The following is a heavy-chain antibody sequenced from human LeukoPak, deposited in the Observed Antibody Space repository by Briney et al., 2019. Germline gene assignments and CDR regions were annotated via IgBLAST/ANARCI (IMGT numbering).Heavy chain of an antibody. CDR3: ARALVAAGGYMDV. Sequence: SETLSLTCAVYGGSFSGYYWSWIRQPPGKGLEWIGDINHSGSTNYNPSLNSRVTISVDTSKNQFSLKLSSVTAADTAVYYCARALVAAGGYMDVWGKGTTVTVSS. D-gene: IGHD6-13*01. J-gene: IGHJ6*03. CDR1: GGSFSGYY. CDR2: INHSGST. V-gene: IGHV4-34*01.